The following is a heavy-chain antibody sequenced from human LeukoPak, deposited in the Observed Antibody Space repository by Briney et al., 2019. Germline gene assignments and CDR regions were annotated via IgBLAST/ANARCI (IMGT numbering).Heavy chain of an antibody. D-gene: IGHD6-19*01. CDR3: ARGRGYSSGWYFDY. CDR1: GGSFSGYY. Sequence: PSETLSLTCAVYGGSFSGYYWSWIRQPPGKGLEWIGEINHSGSTNYNPSLKSRVTISVDTSKNQFSLKLSSVTAADMAVYYCARGRGYSSGWYFDYWGQGTLVTVSP. V-gene: IGHV4-34*01. J-gene: IGHJ4*02. CDR2: INHSGST.